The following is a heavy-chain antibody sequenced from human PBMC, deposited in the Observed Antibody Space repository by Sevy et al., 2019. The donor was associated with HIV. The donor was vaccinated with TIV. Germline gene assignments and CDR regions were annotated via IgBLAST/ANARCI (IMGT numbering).Heavy chain of an antibody. D-gene: IGHD3-10*01. CDR3: ATQRYYYGSGSYYPGVDFDY. V-gene: IGHV1-69*13. J-gene: IGHJ4*02. CDR2: IIPIFGTA. CDR1: GGTFSSYA. Sequence: ASVKVSCKASGGTFSSYAISWVRQAPGQGLEWMGGIIPIFGTANYAQKFQGRVTITADESTSTAYMELSSLRSEDTAVYYWATQRYYYGSGSYYPGVDFDYWGQGTLVTVSS.